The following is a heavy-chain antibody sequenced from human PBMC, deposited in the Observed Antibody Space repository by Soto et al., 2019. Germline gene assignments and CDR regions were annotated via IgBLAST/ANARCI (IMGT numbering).Heavy chain of an antibody. D-gene: IGHD2-15*01. CDR1: GAAISSYY. CDR3: ARCSGGSCYSGGFDY. CDR2: ISYSEST. Sequence: PSETLSLTCTVSGAAISSYYWSWIRQPPGKGLEWIGYISYSESTNYNPSLKSRVTISVDTSKTQFSLKLSSVTAADTAVYYCARCSGGSCYSGGFDYWGQGTLVTVSS. V-gene: IGHV4-59*01. J-gene: IGHJ4*02.